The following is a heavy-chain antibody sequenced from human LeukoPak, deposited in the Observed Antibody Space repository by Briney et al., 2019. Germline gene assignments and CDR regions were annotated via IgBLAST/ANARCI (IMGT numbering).Heavy chain of an antibody. J-gene: IGHJ5*02. D-gene: IGHD6-6*01. V-gene: IGHV1-24*01. CDR2: FDPEDGET. Sequence: ASVKVSCKVSGYTLTELSMHWVRQAPGKGLEWMGGFDPEDGETIYAQKFQGRVTMTEDTSTDTAYMELSSLRSEDTAVYYCARGGSYSSSSSNWFDPWGQGTLVTVSS. CDR1: GYTLTELS. CDR3: ARGGSYSSSSSNWFDP.